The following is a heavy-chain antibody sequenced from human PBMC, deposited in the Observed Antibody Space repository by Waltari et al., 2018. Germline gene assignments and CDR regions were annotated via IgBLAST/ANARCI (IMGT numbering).Heavy chain of an antibody. CDR1: GYTLTELP. CDR2: VDPEDGET. V-gene: IGHV1-24*01. J-gene: IGHJ3*02. D-gene: IGHD6-19*01. Sequence: QVQLVQSGAEVKKPGASVKVSCKVSGYTLTELPMHRVRQAPGKGLEWMGGVDPEDGETIYAQKFQGRVTMTEDTSTDTAYMELSSLRSEDTAVYYCARSSGWYGAFDIWGQGTMVTVSS. CDR3: ARSSGWYGAFDI.